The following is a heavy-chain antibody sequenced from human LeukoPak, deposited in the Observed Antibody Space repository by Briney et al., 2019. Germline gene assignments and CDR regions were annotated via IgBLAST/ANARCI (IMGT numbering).Heavy chain of an antibody. Sequence: ASVKVSCKASGGTFSSYAISWVRQAPGQGLEWMGWISAYNGNTNYAQKLQGRVTMTTDTSTSTAYMELRSLRSDDTAVYYCARNAGYYYGSGSYRFDYWGQGTLVTVSS. J-gene: IGHJ4*02. CDR2: ISAYNGNT. CDR3: ARNAGYYYGSGSYRFDY. CDR1: GGTFSSYA. D-gene: IGHD3-10*01. V-gene: IGHV1-18*01.